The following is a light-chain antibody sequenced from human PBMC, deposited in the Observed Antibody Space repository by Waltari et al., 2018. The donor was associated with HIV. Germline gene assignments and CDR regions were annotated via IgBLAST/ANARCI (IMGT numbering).Light chain of an antibody. CDR1: SGHSNSA. CDR2: VDSDGSL. J-gene: IGLJ3*02. V-gene: IGLV4-69*01. CDR3: QTWNNGRV. Sequence: QLALTQSPSASASLGASVKLTCTLDSGHSNSAIAWHQQRPEQGTRYLMRVDSDGSLSKGDGIPARFSGSSSGAERYLTISSLHSEDEADYYCQTWNNGRVFGGGTKLTVL.